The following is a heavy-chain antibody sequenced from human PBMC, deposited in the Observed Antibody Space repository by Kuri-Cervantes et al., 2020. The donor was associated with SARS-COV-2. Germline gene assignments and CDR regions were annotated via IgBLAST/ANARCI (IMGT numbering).Heavy chain of an antibody. J-gene: IGHJ3*02. D-gene: IGHD6-6*01. CDR1: GYSISSGYY. V-gene: IGHV4-38-2*01. CDR3: ARRGAGSSSAALDI. Sequence: SETLSLTCAVSGYSISSGYYWGWIRQPPGKGLEWIGSIYHSGSTYYNPSLKSRVTISVDTSKNQISLKLSSVTAADTAVYYCARRGAGSSSAALDIWGQGTMVTVSS. CDR2: IYHSGST.